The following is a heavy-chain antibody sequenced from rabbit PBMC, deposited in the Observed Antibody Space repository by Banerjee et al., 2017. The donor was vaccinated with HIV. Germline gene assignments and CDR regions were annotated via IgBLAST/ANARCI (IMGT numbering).Heavy chain of an antibody. CDR2: IYPDYDST. V-gene: IGHV1S47*01. J-gene: IGHJ2*01. CDR1: GIDFSTSG. CDR3: AIYAVHGYLRL. D-gene: IGHD6-1*01. Sequence: EESGGGLVQPGGSLTLSCKASGIDFSTSGISWVRQAPGKGLEWIAYIYPDYDSTDYASWVNGRFTISFDNAQNTVFLQMTSLTAADTATYFCAIYAVHGYLRLWGPGTLVTVS.